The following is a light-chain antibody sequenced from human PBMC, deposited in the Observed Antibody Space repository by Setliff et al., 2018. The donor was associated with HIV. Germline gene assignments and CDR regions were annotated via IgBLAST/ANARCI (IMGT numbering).Light chain of an antibody. J-gene: IGLJ1*01. V-gene: IGLV2-14*01. Sequence: QSVLTQPASVSGSPGQSITISCTGTNSDIGCYNYVSWYQQHPGKGPKLIIFQVSNRPSGISDRFSGAKSGNTASLTISGLQAEDEAEYHCSAWRSSGPLVVFGTGTKVTVL. CDR3: SAWRSSGPLVV. CDR1: NSDIGCYNY. CDR2: QVS.